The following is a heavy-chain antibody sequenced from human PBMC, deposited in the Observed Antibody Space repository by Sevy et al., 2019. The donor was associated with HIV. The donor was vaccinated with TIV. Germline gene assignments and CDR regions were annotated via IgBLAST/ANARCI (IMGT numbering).Heavy chain of an antibody. CDR3: AREGHYDSSGYYPGRPREVYYFDY. CDR2: ISSSSSYT. CDR1: GFTFSDYY. Sequence: GGSLRLSCAASGFTFSDYYMSWIRQAPGKGLEWVSYISSSSSYTNYADSVKGRFTISRDNAKNSLYPQMNSLRAEDTAVYYCAREGHYDSSGYYPGRPREVYYFDYWGQGTLVTVSS. J-gene: IGHJ4*02. D-gene: IGHD3-22*01. V-gene: IGHV3-11*06.